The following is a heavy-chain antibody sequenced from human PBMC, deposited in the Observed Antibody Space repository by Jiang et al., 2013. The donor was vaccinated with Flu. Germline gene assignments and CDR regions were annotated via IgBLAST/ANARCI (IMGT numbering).Heavy chain of an antibody. CDR3: ARRPLGYYYFDY. V-gene: IGHV4-38-2*01. J-gene: IGHJ4*02. CDR2: AHQGGTT. D-gene: IGHD6-25*01. Sequence: LEWIGSAHQGGTTYYNPSLKNRVTMSVDTSTNHFSLKVISVTATDTAVYYCARRPLGYYYFDYWGQGTLVTVSS.